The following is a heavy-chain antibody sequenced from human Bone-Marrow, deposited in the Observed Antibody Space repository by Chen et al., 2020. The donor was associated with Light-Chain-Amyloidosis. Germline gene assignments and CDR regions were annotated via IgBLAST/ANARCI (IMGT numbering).Heavy chain of an antibody. CDR3: ARAWGSSSGSLEY. CDR2: IYHSGST. CDR1: GDSLSSSHW. V-gene: IGHV4-4*02. Sequence: QVQLQESGPGLVKPSGTLSLTCAVSGDSLSSSHWWSWVRQPPGKGLEWIGEIYHSGSTNYNPSLKCRVTISVDKSKNQFSLNLSSVTAADTAVYYRARAWGSSSGSLEYWGQGTLVTVSS. J-gene: IGHJ4*02. D-gene: IGHD6-19*01.